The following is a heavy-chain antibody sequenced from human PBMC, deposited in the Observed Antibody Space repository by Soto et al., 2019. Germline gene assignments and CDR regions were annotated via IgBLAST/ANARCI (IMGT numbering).Heavy chain of an antibody. D-gene: IGHD1-1*01. Sequence: QVQLQQWGAGLLKPSETLSLTCAVYGGSFSGYYWSWIRQPPGKGLEWIGEINHSGSTNYNPSLKIRVTVSVAASKTTFSMYMGSVTATDTAVYFCARGVEGGAAYNREGYYGMDVWGQGTTVTVSS. CDR3: ARGVEGGAAYNREGYYGMDV. V-gene: IGHV4-34*01. CDR1: GGSFSGYY. CDR2: INHSGST. J-gene: IGHJ6*02.